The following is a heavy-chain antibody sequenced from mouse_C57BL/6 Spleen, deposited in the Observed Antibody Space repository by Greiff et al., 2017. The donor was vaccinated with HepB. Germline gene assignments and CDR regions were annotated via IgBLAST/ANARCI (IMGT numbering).Heavy chain of an antibody. D-gene: IGHD1-1*01. CDR3: ARGGSSYVGYFDV. V-gene: IGHV1-19*01. J-gene: IGHJ1*03. CDR1: GYTFTDYY. Sequence: EVQLQQSGPVLVKPGASVKMSCKASGYTFTDYYMNWVKQSHGKSLEWIGVINPYNGGTSYNQKFKGKATLTVDKSSRTAYMELNSLTSEDSAVYYCARGGSSYVGYFDVWGTGTTVTVSS. CDR2: INPYNGGT.